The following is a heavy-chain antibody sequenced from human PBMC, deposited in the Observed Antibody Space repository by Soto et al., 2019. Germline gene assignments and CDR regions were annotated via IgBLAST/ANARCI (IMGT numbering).Heavy chain of an antibody. V-gene: IGHV4-34*01. D-gene: IGHD3-10*01. Sequence: QVQLQQWGAGLLKPSETLSLTCAVYGGSFSGYYWSWIRQPPGKGLEWIGEINHSGSTNYNPSLRCRIPISVDTSKTQFSLKLSSVTAADTAVYYCARAGITMVRGVKPGMNWFDPWGQGTLVTVSS. CDR2: INHSGST. CDR3: ARAGITMVRGVKPGMNWFDP. CDR1: GGSFSGYY. J-gene: IGHJ5*02.